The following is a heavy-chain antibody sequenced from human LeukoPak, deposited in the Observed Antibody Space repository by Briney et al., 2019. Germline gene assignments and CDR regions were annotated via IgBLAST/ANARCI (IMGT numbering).Heavy chain of an antibody. CDR2: IYYSGST. Sequence: SETLSLTCTVSGGSISSYYWSWIRQPPGKGLEWIGYIYYSGSTNYNPSLKSRVTISVDTSKNQFSLKLSSVTAADTAVYYCARAYDSSGYYPRGLDYWGQGTLVTVSP. J-gene: IGHJ4*02. CDR3: ARAYDSSGYYPRGLDY. V-gene: IGHV4-59*01. CDR1: GGSISSYY. D-gene: IGHD3-22*01.